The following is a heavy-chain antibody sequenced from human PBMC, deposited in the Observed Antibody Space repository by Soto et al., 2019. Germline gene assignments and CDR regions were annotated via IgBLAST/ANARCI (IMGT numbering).Heavy chain of an antibody. J-gene: IGHJ4*01. D-gene: IGHD3-3*01. Sequence: EVQLLESGGNLVQPGGSLRLSCAASGFTFSSYAMSWVRQAPGKGLEWVSGIGASGAGTYYTDFVKGRFIISRDNSKNSLHLQMNSLRAEDTAVYYCAVRKTWSYFDYWGQGTLVTVSS. CDR2: IGASGAGT. V-gene: IGHV3-23*01. CDR3: AVRKTWSYFDY. CDR1: GFTFSSYA.